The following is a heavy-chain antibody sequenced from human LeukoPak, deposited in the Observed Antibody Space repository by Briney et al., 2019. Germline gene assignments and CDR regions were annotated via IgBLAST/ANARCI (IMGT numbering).Heavy chain of an antibody. CDR2: IIPIFGTA. J-gene: IGHJ4*02. Sequence: AASVKVSCKASGGTFRSYAISWVRQAPGQGLEWMGGIIPIFGTANYAQKFQGRVTITADESTSTAYMELSSLRPEDTAVYYCARDQGYRYGYGDFDYWGQGTLVTVSS. CDR3: ARDQGYRYGYGDFDY. CDR1: GGTFRSYA. D-gene: IGHD5-18*01. V-gene: IGHV1-69*13.